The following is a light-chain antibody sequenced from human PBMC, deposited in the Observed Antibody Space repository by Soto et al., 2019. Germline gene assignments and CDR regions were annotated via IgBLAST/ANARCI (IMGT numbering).Light chain of an antibody. V-gene: IGLV2-23*01. CDR2: EGT. CDR3: CSYAGSSPPVV. J-gene: IGLJ2*01. CDR1: TSDVRNYNF. Sequence: QSVLTQPASVSGSPGQSITISCTGTTSDVRNYNFVSWYQQHPGKAPKVMIYEGTKRPSGVSTRFSGSKSGNTASLTISGLQAEDEADYYCCSYAGSSPPVVFGGGTKLTVL.